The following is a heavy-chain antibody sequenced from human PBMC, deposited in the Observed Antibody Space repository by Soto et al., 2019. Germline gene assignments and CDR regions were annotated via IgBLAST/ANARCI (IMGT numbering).Heavy chain of an antibody. Sequence: SETLSLTCTVSGGSISSYYWSWIRQPPGKGLEWIGYIYYSGSTNYNPSLKSRVTISVDTSKNQFSLKLSSVTAADTAVYYCARLPVRGVTYYYYGMDVWGQGTTVTVSS. CDR1: GGSISSYY. D-gene: IGHD3-10*01. V-gene: IGHV4-59*01. J-gene: IGHJ6*02. CDR3: ARLPVRGVTYYYYGMDV. CDR2: IYYSGST.